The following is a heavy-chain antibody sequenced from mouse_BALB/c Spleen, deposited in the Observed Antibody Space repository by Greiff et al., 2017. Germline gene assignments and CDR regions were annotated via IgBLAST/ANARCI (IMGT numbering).Heavy chain of an antibody. CDR2: ISYSGST. V-gene: IGHV3-8*02. Sequence: EVQRVESGPSLVKPSQTLSLTCSVTGDSITSGYWNWIRKFPGNKLEYMGYISYSGSTYYNPSLKSRISITRDTSKNQYYLQLNSVTTEDTATYYCARGYDYDGVWFAYWGQGTLVTVSA. J-gene: IGHJ3*01. CDR1: GDSITSGY. D-gene: IGHD2-4*01. CDR3: ARGYDYDGVWFAY.